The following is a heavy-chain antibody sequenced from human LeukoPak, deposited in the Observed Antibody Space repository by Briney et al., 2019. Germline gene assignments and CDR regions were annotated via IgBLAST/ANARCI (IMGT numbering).Heavy chain of an antibody. CDR3: ARGLVIAVAGPFFDY. CDR2: ISAYNGNT. D-gene: IGHD6-19*01. CDR1: GYTFTSYG. J-gene: IGHJ4*02. Sequence: ASVKVSCKASGYTFTSYGISWVRQAPGQGLEWMGWISAYNGNTNYAQKLQGRVTMTTDTSTSTAYMEQRSLRSDDTAVYYCARGLVIAVAGPFFDYWGQGTLVTVSS. V-gene: IGHV1-18*04.